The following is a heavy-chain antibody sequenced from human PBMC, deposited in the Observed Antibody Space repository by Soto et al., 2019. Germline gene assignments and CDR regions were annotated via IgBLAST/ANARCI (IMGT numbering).Heavy chain of an antibody. CDR1: GFTFSDYY. D-gene: IGHD1-1*01. J-gene: IGHJ4*02. CDR3: ARPGPTTHMVNYFDY. CDR2: ISSSGSTI. Sequence: GGSLRLSCAASGFTFSDYYMSWIRQAPGKGLEWVSYISSSGSTIYYADSVKGRFTISRDNAKNSLYLQMNSLRAEDTAVYYCARPGPTTHMVNYFDYWGQGTLVTVSS. V-gene: IGHV3-11*01.